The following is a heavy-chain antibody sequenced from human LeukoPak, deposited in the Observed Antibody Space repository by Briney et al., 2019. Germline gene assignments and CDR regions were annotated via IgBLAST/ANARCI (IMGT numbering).Heavy chain of an antibody. V-gene: IGHV3-21*01. CDR1: GFTFSNYY. Sequence: PGGSLRLSCAASGFTFSNYYMNWVRQAPGKGLEWVSSISGSSSYIYYADSVKGRFTISRDHAKNSLYLQMNSLRAEDTAVYYCARDVYYYDSSGFDPWGQGTLVTVSS. CDR3: ARDVYYYDSSGFDP. CDR2: ISGSSSYI. D-gene: IGHD3-22*01. J-gene: IGHJ5*02.